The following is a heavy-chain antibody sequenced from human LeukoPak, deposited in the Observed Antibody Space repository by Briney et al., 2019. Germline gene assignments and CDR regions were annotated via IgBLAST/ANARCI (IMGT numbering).Heavy chain of an antibody. Sequence: ASVKVSCKASGYTFTSYYMHWVRQAPGQGLEWMGIINPSGGSTSYAQKFQGRVTMTRDMSTSTVYMELSSLRSEDTAVYYCARDYYHGSGSYSAYYYMDVWGKGTTVTVSS. D-gene: IGHD3-10*01. CDR1: GYTFTSYY. J-gene: IGHJ6*03. CDR3: ARDYYHGSGSYSAYYYMDV. CDR2: INPSGGST. V-gene: IGHV1-46*01.